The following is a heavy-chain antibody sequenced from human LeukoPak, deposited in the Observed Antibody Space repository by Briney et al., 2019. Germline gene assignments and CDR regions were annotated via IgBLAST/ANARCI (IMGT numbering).Heavy chain of an antibody. CDR2: LSHSGNT. V-gene: IGHV4-39*01. CDR1: GGSVSSSDYY. Sequence: PSETLSLTCTVSGGSVSSSDYYWGWVRQPPGKGLEWIGSLSHSGNTCYNSSLKSRVTISLDTSKNQFSLKLFSVTASDTAFYYCASQLGNAPLRFLEWPAWGQGTLVTVSS. J-gene: IGHJ5*02. D-gene: IGHD3-3*01. CDR3: ASQLGNAPLRFLEWPA.